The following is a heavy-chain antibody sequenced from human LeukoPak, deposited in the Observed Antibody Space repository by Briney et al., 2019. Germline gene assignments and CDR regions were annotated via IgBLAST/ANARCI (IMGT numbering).Heavy chain of an antibody. D-gene: IGHD2-15*01. CDR3: ARGVVVVAATPGYYFDY. J-gene: IGHJ4*02. CDR1: GGSISSGGYS. V-gene: IGHV4-30-2*01. Sequence: SETLSLTCAVSGGSISSGGYSWSWIRQPPGKGLEWIGYIYHSGSTYYNPSLKSRVTISVDRSKNQFSLKLSSVTAADTAVYYCARGVVVVAATPGYYFDYWGQGTLVTVSS. CDR2: IYHSGST.